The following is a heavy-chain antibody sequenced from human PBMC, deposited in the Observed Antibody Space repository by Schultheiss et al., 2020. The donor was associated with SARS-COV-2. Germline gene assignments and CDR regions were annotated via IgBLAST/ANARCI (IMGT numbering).Heavy chain of an antibody. CDR2: INHSGST. V-gene: IGHV4-34*01. Sequence: SQTLSLTCAVYGGSFSGYYWSWIRQPPGKGLEWIGEINHSGSTNYNPSLKSRVTISVDTSKNQFSLKLSSVTAADTAEYYCARGPNCSGGSCYSGYWGQGTLVTVSS. D-gene: IGHD2-15*01. J-gene: IGHJ4*02. CDR1: GGSFSGYY. CDR3: ARGPNCSGGSCYSGY.